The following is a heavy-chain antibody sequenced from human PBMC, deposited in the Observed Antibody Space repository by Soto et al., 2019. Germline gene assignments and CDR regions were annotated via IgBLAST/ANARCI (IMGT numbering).Heavy chain of an antibody. J-gene: IGHJ4*02. CDR1: GFKFSNYA. D-gene: IGHD3-16*01. CDR3: AKDRRAGGNSAFYFDF. V-gene: IGHV3-23*01. CDR2: ISATGGGT. Sequence: GGSLRLSCAASGFKFSNYAMNWVRQAPGKGLEWVSLISATGGGTYYADSVKGRFTISRDNSHNTLYLQVHSLTAEDTAVYYCAKDRRAGGNSAFYFDFWGQGAQVTVSS.